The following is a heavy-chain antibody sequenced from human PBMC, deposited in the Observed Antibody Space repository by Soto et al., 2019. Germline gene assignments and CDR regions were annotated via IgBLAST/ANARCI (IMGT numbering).Heavy chain of an antibody. CDR3: TRVDCSSTSCSLDYYYGMDV. D-gene: IGHD2-2*01. V-gene: IGHV3-74*01. J-gene: IGHJ6*02. CDR2: INSDGSST. CDR1: GFTFSSYW. Sequence: EVQLVESGGGLVQPGGSLRLSCAASGFTFSSYWMHWVRQAPGKGLVWVSRINSDGSSTSYADSVKGRFPISRDNAKNTLYLQMNSLRAEDTAVYYCTRVDCSSTSCSLDYYYGMDVWGQGTTVTVSS.